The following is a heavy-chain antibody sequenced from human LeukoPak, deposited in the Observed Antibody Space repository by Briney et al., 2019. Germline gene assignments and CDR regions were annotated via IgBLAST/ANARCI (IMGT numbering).Heavy chain of an antibody. V-gene: IGHV4-34*01. D-gene: IGHD3-9*01. CDR2: INHSGST. CDR3: ARSPYYYDILTGYYYWYFDL. CDR1: GGSFSGYY. J-gene: IGHJ2*01. Sequence: SETLSLTCAVYGGSFSGYYWSWIRQPPGKGLEWIGEINHSGSTNYNPSLKSRVTISVDTSKNQFSLKLSSVTAADTAVYYCARSPYYYDILTGYYYWYFDLWGRGTLVTVSS.